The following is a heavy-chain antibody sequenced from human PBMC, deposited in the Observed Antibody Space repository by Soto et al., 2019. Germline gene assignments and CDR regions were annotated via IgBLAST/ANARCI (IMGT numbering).Heavy chain of an antibody. D-gene: IGHD2-21*02. CDR2: IPQDGVDG. V-gene: IGHV3-7*03. CDR3: ARDHLILPAHDFFYGSDV. J-gene: IGHJ6*02. Sequence: GSLRLSCEVSGFTFSMYSMSWVRQSPGKGLEWVAKIPQDGVDGHYADSVKGRFIISRDNGKNSLHLQLNNLRAEDTAVYYCARDHLILPAHDFFYGSDVWGRGATVTVSS. CDR1: GFTFSMYS.